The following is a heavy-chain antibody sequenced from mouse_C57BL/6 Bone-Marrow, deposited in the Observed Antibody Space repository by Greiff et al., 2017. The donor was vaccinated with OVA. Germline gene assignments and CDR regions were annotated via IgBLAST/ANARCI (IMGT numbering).Heavy chain of an antibody. D-gene: IGHD2-4*01. V-gene: IGHV14-3*01. CDR1: GFNIKNTY. CDR3: ARLGLRRRAWVAY. CDR2: IDPANGNT. Sequence: EVKLVESVAELVRPGASVKLSCTASGFNIKNTYMHWVKQRPEQGLEWIGRIDPANGNTKYAPKFQGKATITADTSSNTAYLQLSSLTSEDTAIYYCARLGLRRRAWVAYWGQGTLVTVSA. J-gene: IGHJ3*01.